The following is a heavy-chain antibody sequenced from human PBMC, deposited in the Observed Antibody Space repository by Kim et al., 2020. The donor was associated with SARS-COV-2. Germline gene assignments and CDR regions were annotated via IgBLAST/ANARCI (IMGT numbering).Heavy chain of an antibody. CDR3: ARLTYGSGSYFDY. Sequence: GGSLRLSCAASGFTFSSYWMSWVRQAPGKGLEWVANIKQDGSEKYYVDSVKGRFTISRDNAKNSLYLQMNSLRAEDTAVYYCARLTYGSGSYFDYWGQGTLVTVSS. CDR1: GFTFSSYW. J-gene: IGHJ4*02. V-gene: IGHV3-7*01. CDR2: IKQDGSEK. D-gene: IGHD3-10*01.